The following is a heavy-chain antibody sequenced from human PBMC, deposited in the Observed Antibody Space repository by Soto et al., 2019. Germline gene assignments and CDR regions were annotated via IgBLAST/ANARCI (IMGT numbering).Heavy chain of an antibody. CDR3: ARAGGTTVTGLWHFDS. J-gene: IGHJ4*02. CDR1: GFTFNTYS. V-gene: IGHV3-33*01. CDR2: IWYDGTQK. D-gene: IGHD4-17*01. Sequence: QVQLEESGGGVVKPGRSLRLSCEASGFTFNTYSMHWVRQPPGKGLEWLAAIWYDGTQKYYADSVKGRFIISRDNSKKTRYLEMNSLRAEDTAVYYCARAGGTTVTGLWHFDSWGQGTLVTVSS.